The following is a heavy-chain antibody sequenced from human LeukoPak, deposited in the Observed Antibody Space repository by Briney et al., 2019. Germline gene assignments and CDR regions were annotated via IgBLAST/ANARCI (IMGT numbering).Heavy chain of an antibody. V-gene: IGHV1-69*13. CDR3: AKSKHIVVVTAPTLDY. CDR2: IIPIFGTA. J-gene: IGHJ4*02. D-gene: IGHD2-21*02. CDR1: GGTFSSYA. Sequence: ASVKVSCKASGGTFSSYAISWVRQAPGQGLEWMGGIIPIFGTANYAQKFQGRVTITADESTSTAYMELSSLRSEDTAVYYCAKSKHIVVVTAPTLDYWGQGTLVTVSS.